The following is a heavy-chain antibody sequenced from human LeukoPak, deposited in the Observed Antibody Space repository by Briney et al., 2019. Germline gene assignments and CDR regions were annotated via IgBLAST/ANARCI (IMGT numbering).Heavy chain of an antibody. CDR3: AELGITMIGGV. J-gene: IGHJ6*04. CDR1: GFTFSSYA. CDR2: ISYDGSNK. D-gene: IGHD3-10*02. Sequence: GGSLRLSCAASGFTFSSYAMHWVRQAPGKGLEWVAVISYDGSNKYYAGSVKGRFTISRDNAKNSLYLQTNSLRAEDTAVYYCAELGITMIGGVWGKGTTVTISS. V-gene: IGHV3-30*04.